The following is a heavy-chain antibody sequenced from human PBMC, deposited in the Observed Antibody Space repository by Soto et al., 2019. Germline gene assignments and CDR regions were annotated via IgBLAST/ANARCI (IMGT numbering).Heavy chain of an antibody. D-gene: IGHD6-6*01. CDR3: ARDLPVISSSSQGAFDI. CDR2: IYHSGST. V-gene: IGHV4-4*02. J-gene: IGHJ3*02. CDR1: GGSISSSNW. Sequence: ASETLSLTCAVSGGSISSSNWWSWVRQPPGKGLEWIGEIYHSGSTNYNPSLKSRVTISVDKSKNQFSLKLSSVTAADTAVYYCARDLPVISSSSQGAFDIWGQGTMVTVSS.